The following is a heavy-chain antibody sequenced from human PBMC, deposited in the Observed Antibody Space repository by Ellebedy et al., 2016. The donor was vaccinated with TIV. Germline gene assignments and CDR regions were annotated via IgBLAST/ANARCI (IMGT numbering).Heavy chain of an antibody. CDR3: ATVDWSDFRA. Sequence: GGSLRLXXAASGFTFTNYAMTWVRQAPRKGLEWLSAVSGNTYSTYYANSVKGRFTISRDNSKNMVYLQMNSLRGEDTAVYYCATVDWSDFRAWGQGTLVTVSS. CDR2: VSGNTYST. J-gene: IGHJ5*02. CDR1: GFTFTNYA. V-gene: IGHV3-23*01. D-gene: IGHD3/OR15-3a*01.